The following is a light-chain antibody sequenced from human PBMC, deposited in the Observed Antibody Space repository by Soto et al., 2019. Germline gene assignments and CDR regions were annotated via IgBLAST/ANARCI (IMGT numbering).Light chain of an antibody. V-gene: IGLV1-40*01. CDR2: GNS. CDR3: QSHDSSLSGSDVV. CDR1: SSNIGAGYD. J-gene: IGLJ2*01. Sequence: QYVLTQPPSVSGAPGQRVTISCTGSSSNIGAGYDVHWYQQLPGTAPKLLIYGNSNRPSGVPDRFSGSRSGTSASLAITGLQAEDEADYYCQSHDSSLSGSDVVFGGGTKVTVL.